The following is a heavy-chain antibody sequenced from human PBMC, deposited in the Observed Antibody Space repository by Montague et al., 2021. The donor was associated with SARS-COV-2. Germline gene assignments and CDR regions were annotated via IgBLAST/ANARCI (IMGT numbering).Heavy chain of an antibody. Sequence: TLSLTCTVSGGSINNFFWSWIRQPPGKALEWLARIDWDDDKHYSTSLKTRLTISKDTSKNQVVLTMTNMDPVDTATYYCARSSVVRGVSLDYWGQGTLVTVSS. V-gene: IGHV2-70*11. CDR3: ARSSVVRGVSLDY. D-gene: IGHD3-10*01. J-gene: IGHJ4*02. CDR2: IDWDDDK. CDR1: GGSINNFFW.